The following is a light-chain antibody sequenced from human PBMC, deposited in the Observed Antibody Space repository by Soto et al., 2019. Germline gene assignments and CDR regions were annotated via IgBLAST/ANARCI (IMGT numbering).Light chain of an antibody. CDR3: QQYNNWPPWT. CDR1: HSVSNN. J-gene: IGKJ1*01. Sequence: ILMTQSTATLSVSPGERATLSCRASHSVSNNLSWYQQKPGQAPRLLIYDASTRSTGIPARFGGSGSGTEFTLTISGLQSEDFAVYYCQQYNNWPPWTYGQGTKVEIK. V-gene: IGKV3-15*01. CDR2: DAS.